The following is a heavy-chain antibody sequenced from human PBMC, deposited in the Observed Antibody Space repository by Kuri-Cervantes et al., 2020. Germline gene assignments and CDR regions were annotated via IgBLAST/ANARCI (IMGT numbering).Heavy chain of an antibody. CDR2: IYYSGST. CDR1: GGSISSGGYY. D-gene: IGHD4-17*01. J-gene: IGHJ2*01. V-gene: IGHV4-61*08. Sequence: ESLKISCAVSGGSISSGGYYWSWIRQPPGKGLEWIGYIYYSGSTNYNPSLKSRVTISVDTSKNQFSLKLSSVTAADTAVYYCARVRRGTTAIEYWYFDLWGRGTLVTVSS. CDR3: ARVRRGTTAIEYWYFDL.